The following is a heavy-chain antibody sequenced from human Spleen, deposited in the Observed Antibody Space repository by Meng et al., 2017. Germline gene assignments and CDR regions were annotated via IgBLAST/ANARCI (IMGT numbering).Heavy chain of an antibody. J-gene: IGHJ4*02. D-gene: IGHD6-19*01. CDR2: IYPGDSDT. Sequence: KVSCKGSGYSFATYWIGWVRQMPGKGLEWMGIIYPGDSDTRYSPSFQGQVTISADKSISTAYLQWSSLAASDTAMYYCVRRYSSGWYSDYWGQGTLVTVSS. V-gene: IGHV5-51*01. CDR1: GYSFATYW. CDR3: VRRYSSGWYSDY.